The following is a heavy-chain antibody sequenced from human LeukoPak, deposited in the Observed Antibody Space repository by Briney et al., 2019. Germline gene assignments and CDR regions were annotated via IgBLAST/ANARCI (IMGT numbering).Heavy chain of an antibody. Sequence: SVKVSCKASGGTFSSYAISWVRQAPGQGLEWMGGIIPIFGTANYAQKFQGRVTITADESTSTAYMELSSLRSEDTAVYYCAREDMTMVREVMGYYGMDVWGQGTTVTVSS. CDR2: IIPIFGTA. J-gene: IGHJ6*02. CDR3: AREDMTMVREVMGYYGMDV. CDR1: GGTFSSYA. D-gene: IGHD3-10*01. V-gene: IGHV1-69*13.